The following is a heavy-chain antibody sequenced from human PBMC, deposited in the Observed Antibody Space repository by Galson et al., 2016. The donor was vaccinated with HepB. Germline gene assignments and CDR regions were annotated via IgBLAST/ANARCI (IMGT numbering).Heavy chain of an antibody. CDR1: GFPFSSYG. V-gene: IGHV3-33*01. Sequence: SLRLSCAASGFPFSSYGIHWVRQAPGKGLEWVAVIWYDGSRKYYVDSVRGRFTISRDSVKNRVYLQMNSLRAEDTAVYYCARDRRSGSYGDGFLFWDQGTMATVS. D-gene: IGHD3-16*01. J-gene: IGHJ3*01. CDR3: ARDRRSGSYGDGFLF. CDR2: IWYDGSRK.